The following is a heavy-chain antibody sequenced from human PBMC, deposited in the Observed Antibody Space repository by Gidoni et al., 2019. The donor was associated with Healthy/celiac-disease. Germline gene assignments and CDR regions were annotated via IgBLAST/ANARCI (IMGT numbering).Heavy chain of an antibody. J-gene: IGHJ6*02. CDR2: IKSKTDGGKT. CDR3: TCCSSTSCYGDYYYYYGMDV. Sequence: EVQLVESGGGLVKPGGSLRLSCAASGFTFSNAWMSWVRQAPGKGLEWVGRIKSKTDGGKTDYAAPVKGRFTISRDDSKNTLYLQMNSLKTEDTAVYYCTCCSSTSCYGDYYYYYGMDVWGQGTTVTVSS. V-gene: IGHV3-15*01. D-gene: IGHD2-2*01. CDR1: GFTFSNAW.